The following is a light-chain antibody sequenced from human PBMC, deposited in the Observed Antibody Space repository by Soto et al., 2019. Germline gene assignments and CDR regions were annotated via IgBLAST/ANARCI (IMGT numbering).Light chain of an antibody. Sequence: EIVLTQSPGTLSLSPGDRATVSCRASQSVTNNYLAWFQQKLGQAPRPIIYEVSNSATGVPDRFGCTGSGSHFTRIVSRLEPEDFDVYYWQQSSYSPLTFGGGTRIEIK. CDR2: EVS. CDR1: QSVTNNY. CDR3: QQSSYSPLT. V-gene: IGKV3-20*01. J-gene: IGKJ4*01.